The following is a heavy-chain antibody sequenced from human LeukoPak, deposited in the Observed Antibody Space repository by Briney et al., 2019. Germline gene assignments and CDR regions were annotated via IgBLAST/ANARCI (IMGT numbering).Heavy chain of an antibody. V-gene: IGHV1-24*01. CDR2: FDPEDGET. CDR1: GYTLTELS. J-gene: IGHJ3*02. CDR3: ARVGSGGVSSSALGDAFDI. D-gene: IGHD6-6*01. Sequence: ASVKVSCKVSGYTLTELSMHWVRQAPGKGLEWMGGFDPEDGETIYAQKFQGRVTMTEDTSTDTAYMELSSLRSEDTAVYYCARVGSGGVSSSALGDAFDIWGQGTMVTVSS.